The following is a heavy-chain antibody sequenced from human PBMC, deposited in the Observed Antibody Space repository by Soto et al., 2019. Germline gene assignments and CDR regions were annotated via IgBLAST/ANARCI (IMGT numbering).Heavy chain of an antibody. CDR3: ARDRRRASTYYYYGMDV. D-gene: IGHD6-6*01. V-gene: IGHV3-33*01. CDR2: IWYDGSNK. Sequence: QVQLVESGGGVVQPGRSLRLSRAASGFTFSSYGMHWVRQAPGKGLEWVAVIWYDGSNKYYADSVKGRFTISRDNSKNTLYLQMNSLRAEDTAVYYCARDRRRASTYYYYGMDVWGQGTTVTVSS. CDR1: GFTFSSYG. J-gene: IGHJ6*02.